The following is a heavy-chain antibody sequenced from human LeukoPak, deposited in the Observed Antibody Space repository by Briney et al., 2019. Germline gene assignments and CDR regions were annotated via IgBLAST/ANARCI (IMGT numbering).Heavy chain of an antibody. Sequence: GGSLRLSCAASGFTFDDFGMSWVRQAPGKGLEWVSAISGSGGSTYYADSVKGRFTISRDNSKNTLYLQMNSLRAEDTAVYYCAALAITMVRGVIISDYWGQGTLVTVSS. CDR2: ISGSGGST. CDR1: GFTFDDFG. CDR3: AALAITMVRGVIISDY. D-gene: IGHD3-10*01. J-gene: IGHJ4*02. V-gene: IGHV3-23*01.